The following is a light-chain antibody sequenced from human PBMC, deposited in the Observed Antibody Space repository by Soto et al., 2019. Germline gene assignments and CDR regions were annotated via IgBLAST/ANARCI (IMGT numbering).Light chain of an antibody. CDR2: GAS. J-gene: IGKJ5*01. V-gene: IGKV3-15*01. CDR1: QSVSRN. CDR3: QQYSNAPT. Sequence: VMAQSPSTLSVSPGERATLSCRASQSVSRNLAWYQQRPGQAPRLLISGASTRATGIAARFSGSGSGSEFTLTISTLQSEDAAPYYCQQYSNAPTVGQGTRLEIK.